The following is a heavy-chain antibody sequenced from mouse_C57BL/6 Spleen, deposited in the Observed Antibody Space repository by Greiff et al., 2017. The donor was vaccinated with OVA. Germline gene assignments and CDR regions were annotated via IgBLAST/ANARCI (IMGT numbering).Heavy chain of an antibody. CDR1: GYTFTSYW. CDR3: AREENYYGSSYYY. Sequence: VQLQQPGAELVRPGSSVKLSCKASGYTFTSYWMHWVKQRPIQGLEWIGNIDPSDSETHYNQQFKDKATLTVDKYSSTAYMQLSSLTSEDSAVYYCAREENYYGSSYYYWGQGTTRTVSS. V-gene: IGHV1-52*01. CDR2: IDPSDSET. D-gene: IGHD1-1*01. J-gene: IGHJ2*01.